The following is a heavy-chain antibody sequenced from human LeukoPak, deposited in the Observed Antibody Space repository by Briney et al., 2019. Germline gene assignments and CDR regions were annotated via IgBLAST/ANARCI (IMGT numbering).Heavy chain of an antibody. CDR1: GFTFSSYA. D-gene: IGHD2-21*01. CDR3: ARGDIVVADAQEYFDY. CDR2: ISSSSSYI. J-gene: IGHJ4*02. Sequence: GGSLRLSCAASGFTFSSYAMSWVRQAPGKGLEWVSSISSSSSYIYYADSVKGRFTISRDNAKNSLYLQMNSLRAEDTAVYYCARGDIVVADAQEYFDYWGQGTLVTVSS. V-gene: IGHV3-21*01.